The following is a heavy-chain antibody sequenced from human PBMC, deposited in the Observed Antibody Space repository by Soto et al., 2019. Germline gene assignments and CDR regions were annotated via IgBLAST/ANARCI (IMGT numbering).Heavy chain of an antibody. V-gene: IGHV3-15*07. J-gene: IGHJ4*02. CDR2: IKSKTDGGTT. Sequence: EVQLVESGGGLVKPGGSLRLSCAASGFTFSNAWMNWVRQAPGKGLEWVGRIKSKTDGGTTDYAAPVKGRFTISRDDSKNTLYLQMNSLKTEDTAVYYCTTDNLYCISTSCPLANLFDYWGQGTLVTVSS. D-gene: IGHD2-2*01. CDR3: TTDNLYCISTSCPLANLFDY. CDR1: GFTFSNAW.